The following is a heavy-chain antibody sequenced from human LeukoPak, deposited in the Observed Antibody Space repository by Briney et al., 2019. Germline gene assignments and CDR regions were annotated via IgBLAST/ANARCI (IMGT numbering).Heavy chain of an antibody. CDR2: LSHDGSHK. D-gene: IGHD3-3*01. Sequence: QTGGSLRLSCAASGFTFSSFAMHWVRQAPGKGLEWVAMLSHDGSHKNYADFVKARFTISRDNSKDTLYLQMNSLRPEDTAVYYCESETFFAFSSGEAMDVWGQGTTVTVSS. V-gene: IGHV3-30*03. J-gene: IGHJ6*02. CDR1: GFTFSSFA. CDR3: ESETFFAFSSGEAMDV.